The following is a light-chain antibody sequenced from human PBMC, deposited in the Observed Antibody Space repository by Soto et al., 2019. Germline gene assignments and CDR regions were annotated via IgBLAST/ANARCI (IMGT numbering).Light chain of an antibody. CDR2: EVS. Sequence: DIQMTQSPSTLSASVGDRVTITCRASRSAGEWLAWHQQKPGKAPKLLIYEVSRLHSGVPSRFSAGGSETEFSLTIDSLQPDDFAIYYCQQFNSVPYTFGPGTKVEIK. J-gene: IGKJ2*01. CDR3: QQFNSVPYT. CDR1: RSAGEW. V-gene: IGKV1-5*03.